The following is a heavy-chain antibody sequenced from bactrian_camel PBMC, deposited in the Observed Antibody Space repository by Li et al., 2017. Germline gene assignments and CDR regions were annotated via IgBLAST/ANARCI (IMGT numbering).Heavy chain of an antibody. CDR3: AAISRALSRVSQIVCPSVRPTDFAH. CDR2: LTTGGLT. D-gene: IGHD3*01. V-gene: IGHV3S53*01. Sequence: VQLVESGGGSVQAGGSLRLSCAFDAYTPANVRMAWVRQAPGKEREGIALLTTGGLTYYADSVKGRFTISQDNAKNTVYLQMDNLKVEDNAIYYCAAISRALSRVSQIVCPSVRPTDFAHWGQGTQVTVS. CDR1: AYTPANVR. J-gene: IGHJ6*01.